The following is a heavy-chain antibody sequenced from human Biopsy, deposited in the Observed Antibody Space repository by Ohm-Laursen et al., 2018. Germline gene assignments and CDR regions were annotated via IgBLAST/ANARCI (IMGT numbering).Heavy chain of an antibody. J-gene: IGHJ5*02. CDR3: ARGDYFDSNGYFWFDP. CDR1: GGSISSGGSY. CDR2: IFNSANT. Sequence: TLSLTCTVSGGSISSGGSYWSWIRQRLGKGLGWIGYIFNSANTYYNPSLKNLITISGDTSKNQFSLKLNSVTAADTAVYYCARGDYFDSNGYFWFDPWGQGTLVTVSS. D-gene: IGHD3-22*01. V-gene: IGHV4-31*01.